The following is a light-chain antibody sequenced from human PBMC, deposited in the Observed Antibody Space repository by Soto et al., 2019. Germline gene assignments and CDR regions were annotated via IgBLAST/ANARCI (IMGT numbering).Light chain of an antibody. V-gene: IGLV1-44*01. CDR2: TNN. CDR1: SSNIGSNT. J-gene: IGLJ2*01. CDR3: AAWDDSLNGVI. Sequence: QSVLTQPPSASGTPGQRVTISCSGSSSNIGSNTVNWYQQLPGTAPKVLIYTNNQRPSGVPDRFSGSKSGTSGSLAISGLPSEDETDYYCAAWDDSLNGVIFGGGTKLTVL.